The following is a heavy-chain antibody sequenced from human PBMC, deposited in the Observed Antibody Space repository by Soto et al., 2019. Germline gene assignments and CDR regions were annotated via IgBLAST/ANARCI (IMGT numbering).Heavy chain of an antibody. V-gene: IGHV1-69*01. D-gene: IGHD6-13*01. CDR2: IIPIFGPA. Sequence: QVQLVQSGAEVKKPGSSVKVSCKASGGTLSRSAISWVRQAPGQGLEWMGGIIPIFGPAIYAQKFRGRVSIIADESTRTAYMEMSSLRSDDTAVYYGVTGSSWTKVESGGQGPLVTVSS. CDR1: GGTLSRSA. J-gene: IGHJ4*02. CDR3: VTGSSWTKVES.